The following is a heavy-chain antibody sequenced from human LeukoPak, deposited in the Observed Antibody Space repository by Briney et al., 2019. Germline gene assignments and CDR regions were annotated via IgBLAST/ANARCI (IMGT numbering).Heavy chain of an antibody. CDR1: GCTFSSYS. Sequence: GGSLRLSCAASGCTFSSYSMNWVRQAPGKGLEWVSSISSSSSYIYYADSVKGRFTISRDNAKNSLYLQMNSLRAEDTAVYYCARDDIVVVPAAMGHYYYGMDVWGQGTTVTVSS. CDR3: ARDDIVVVPAAMGHYYYGMDV. J-gene: IGHJ6*02. D-gene: IGHD2-2*01. CDR2: ISSSSSYI. V-gene: IGHV3-21*01.